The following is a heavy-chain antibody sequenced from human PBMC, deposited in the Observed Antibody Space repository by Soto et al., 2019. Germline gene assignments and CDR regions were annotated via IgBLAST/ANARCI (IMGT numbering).Heavy chain of an antibody. CDR2: ISYHGGNE. Sequence: QVQLVESGGGVVQPGRSLRLSCAASGFSFGTYAMYWVRQAPGKGLEWVAVISYHGGNEYYADSVKGRFTISRDNSKNTLYRQMNSLRAADTAVYYCANEEHWGQGTLVTFSS. CDR3: ANEEH. J-gene: IGHJ1*01. CDR1: GFSFGTYA. V-gene: IGHV3-30-3*02.